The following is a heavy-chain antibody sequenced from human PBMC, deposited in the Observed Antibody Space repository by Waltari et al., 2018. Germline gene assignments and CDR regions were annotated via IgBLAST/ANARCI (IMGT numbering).Heavy chain of an antibody. Sequence: QLLESGGGLVEPGGSLRLSCVGSGFTFSRFAISWVSQAPGKGLGWGSAVSNAGRTYYAASVRGQFTVIRDDDKSTLYMQMDDLRVEDTAVYYCAKDHPTSGWPAFEVWGQGTVVTVSS. CDR2: VSNAGRT. CDR3: AKDHPTSGWPAFEV. D-gene: IGHD6-19*01. J-gene: IGHJ4*02. CDR1: GFTFSRFA. V-gene: IGHV3-23*01.